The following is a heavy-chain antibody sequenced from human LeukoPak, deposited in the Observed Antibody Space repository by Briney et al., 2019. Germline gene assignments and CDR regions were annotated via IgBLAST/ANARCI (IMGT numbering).Heavy chain of an antibody. CDR3: ARMIGLGEVSPYFDC. J-gene: IGHJ4*02. D-gene: IGHD3-16*02. Sequence: GESLKISCKGSGYSFTTYWIAWVRQVPGKGLEWMGIIHPRDSDIRYNPPFQGQVTISADKSISTAYLQWNSLKASDTAIYYCARMIGLGEVSPYFDCWGQGSLVTVSS. CDR1: GYSFTTYW. CDR2: IHPRDSDI. V-gene: IGHV5-51*01.